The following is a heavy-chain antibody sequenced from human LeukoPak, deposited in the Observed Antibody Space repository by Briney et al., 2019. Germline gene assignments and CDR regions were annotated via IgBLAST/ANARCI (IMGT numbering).Heavy chain of an antibody. CDR3: ARDNGGWFDL. CDR1: KFIFSDYW. CDR2: IKQGGREE. J-gene: IGHJ5*02. Sequence: GRSLRLSCVASKFIFSDYWMSWVRQAPGKGLEWVANIKQGGREEKYVDSVKGRFAISRDDAKSTLYLQMDSLSGDDTAVYYCARDNGGWFDLWGRGTLVTVSS. D-gene: IGHD3-10*01. V-gene: IGHV3-7*03.